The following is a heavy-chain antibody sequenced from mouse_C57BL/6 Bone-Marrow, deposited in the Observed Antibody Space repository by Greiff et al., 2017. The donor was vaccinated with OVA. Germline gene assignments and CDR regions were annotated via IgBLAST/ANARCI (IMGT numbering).Heavy chain of an antibody. CDR3: ARWGYYAMDY. Sequence: EVKVEDSGGGLVQPGGSLSLSCAASGFTFTDYYMSWVRQPPGKALEWLGFIRNKANGYTTEYSASVKGRFTISRDNSQSILYLQMNALRAEDSATYYCARWGYYAMDYWGQGTSVTVSS. CDR2: IRNKANGYTT. CDR1: GFTFTDYY. V-gene: IGHV7-3*01. J-gene: IGHJ4*01.